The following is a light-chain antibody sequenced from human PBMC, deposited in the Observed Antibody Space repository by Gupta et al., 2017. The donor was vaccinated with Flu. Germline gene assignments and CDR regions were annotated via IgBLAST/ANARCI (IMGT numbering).Light chain of an antibody. CDR1: QSVTSN. CDR2: GAS. Sequence: ETVLTQSPGTLSLSPGERATLSCRASQSVTSNLAWYQQKPGQAPRLLIYGASSRATGIPDRFSGSGSGTDFTLTISRLEPEDFAVYYCQQYGSSPQTFGQGTKVEIK. V-gene: IGKV3-20*01. J-gene: IGKJ1*01. CDR3: QQYGSSPQT.